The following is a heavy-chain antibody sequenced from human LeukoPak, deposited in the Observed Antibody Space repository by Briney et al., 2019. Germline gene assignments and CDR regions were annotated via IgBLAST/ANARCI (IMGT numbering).Heavy chain of an antibody. J-gene: IGHJ6*02. V-gene: IGHV1-18*01. CDR2: ISAYNGNT. D-gene: IGHD5-18*01. Sequence: EASVKVSCKASGYTFTSYGISWVRQAPGQGLEWMGWISAYNGNTNYAQKLQGRVTMTTDTSTSTAYMELRSLRSDDTAVYNCARVTDTATHYYYYGMDVWGQGTTVTVSS. CDR3: ARVTDTATHYYYYGMDV. CDR1: GYTFTSYG.